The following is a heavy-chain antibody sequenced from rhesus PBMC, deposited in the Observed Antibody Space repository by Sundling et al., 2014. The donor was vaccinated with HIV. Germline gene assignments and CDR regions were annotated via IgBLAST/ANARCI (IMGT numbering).Heavy chain of an antibody. V-gene: IGHV3S42*01. Sequence: EVQLVETGGGLVQPGGSLKFSCAASGFTFSNYGMNWVRQAPGKGLEWVSAINSGGGNTYYADSVKGRFTISRDNSKNTLSLQVNSLRTEDTAVYYCAKDYEDDGWDGLDSWGQGVVVTVSS. CDR2: INSGGGNT. CDR1: GFTFSNYG. CDR3: AKDYEDDGWDGLDS. D-gene: IGHD3-9*01. J-gene: IGHJ6*01.